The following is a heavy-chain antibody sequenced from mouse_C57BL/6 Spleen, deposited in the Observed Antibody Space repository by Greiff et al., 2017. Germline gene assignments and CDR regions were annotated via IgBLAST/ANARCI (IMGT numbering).Heavy chain of an antibody. CDR2: ISYDGSN. CDR1: GYSITSGYY. Sequence: DVQLQESGPGLVKPSQSLSLTCSVTGYSITSGYYWNWIRQFPGNKLEWMGYISYDGSNNYNPSLKNRISITRDTSKNQFFLKLNSVTTEDTATYYCARRGATDTNYYAMDYWGQGTSVTVSS. J-gene: IGHJ4*01. D-gene: IGHD1-2*01. CDR3: ARRGATDTNYYAMDY. V-gene: IGHV3-6*01.